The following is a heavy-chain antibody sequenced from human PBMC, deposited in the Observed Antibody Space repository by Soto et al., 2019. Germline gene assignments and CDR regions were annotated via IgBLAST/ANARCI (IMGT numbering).Heavy chain of an antibody. Sequence: EVQLVESGGGLVKPGGSLRLSCVASGFTFSSYSMNWVRQAPGKGLEWVSSISSSSSYIYYADSVKGRFTISRDNAKNSLYLKMNRLRAEDTAVYYCARDWGLYSSSWVAQNWFDPSCEGTLVTVSS. J-gene: IGHJ5*02. CDR3: ARDWGLYSSSWVAQNWFDP. CDR2: ISSSSSYI. D-gene: IGHD6-13*01. V-gene: IGHV3-21*01. CDR1: GFTFSSYS.